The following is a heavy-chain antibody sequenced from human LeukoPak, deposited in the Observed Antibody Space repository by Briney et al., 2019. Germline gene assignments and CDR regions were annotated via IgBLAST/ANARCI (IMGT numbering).Heavy chain of an antibody. D-gene: IGHD2-15*01. CDR1: GFIFSNYG. CDR2: ISSSSSYI. CDR3: ARDGCSGGSCTDAFDI. V-gene: IGHV3-21*01. J-gene: IGHJ3*02. Sequence: GGSLRLSCAASGFIFSNYGMNWVRQAPGKGLEWVSSISSSSSYIYYADSVKGRFTISRDNAKNSLYLQMNSLRAEDTAVYYCARDGCSGGSCTDAFDIWGQGTMVTVSS.